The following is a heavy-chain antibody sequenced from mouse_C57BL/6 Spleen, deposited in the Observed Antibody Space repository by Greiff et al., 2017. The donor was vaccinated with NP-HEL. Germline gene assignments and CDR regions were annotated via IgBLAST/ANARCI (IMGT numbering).Heavy chain of an antibody. D-gene: IGHD3-3*01. CDR3: ARLDSLLHYFDY. V-gene: IGHV1-59*01. Sequence: VQLQQSGAELVRPGTSVKLSCKASGYTFTSYWLHWVKQRPGQGLEWIGVIDPSDSYTKYNQKFKGKATLTVDTSSSTAYMQLSSLTSEDSAVYYCARLDSLLHYFDYWGQGTTLTVSS. CDR2: IDPSDSYT. J-gene: IGHJ2*01. CDR1: GYTFTSYW.